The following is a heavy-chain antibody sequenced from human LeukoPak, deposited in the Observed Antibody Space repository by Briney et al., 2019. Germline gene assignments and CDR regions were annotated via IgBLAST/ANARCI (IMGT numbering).Heavy chain of an antibody. Sequence: SETLSLTCTVSGGSISSSSYYWGWIRQPPGKGLEWIGSIYYSGSTYYNPSLKSRVTISVDTSKNRFSLKLSSVTAADTAVYYCAGVGVDHDAFDIWGQGTMVTVSS. CDR2: IYYSGST. J-gene: IGHJ3*02. CDR1: GGSISSSSYY. CDR3: AGVGVDHDAFDI. D-gene: IGHD3-16*01. V-gene: IGHV4-39*01.